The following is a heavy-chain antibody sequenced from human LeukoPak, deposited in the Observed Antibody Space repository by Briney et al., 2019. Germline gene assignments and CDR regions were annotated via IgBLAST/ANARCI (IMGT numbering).Heavy chain of an antibody. Sequence: PGGSLRLSCAASGITFTSHAMSWVRQAPGKGLEWVSLISGSGGHTYYGDSVKGRFTISRDNSKSTLYLQMNSLRAEDTVVYYCAKGGVATMRDGYNYYYYYMEVWGRGTTVTVSS. CDR2: ISGSGGHT. V-gene: IGHV3-23*01. CDR1: GITFTSHA. J-gene: IGHJ6*03. CDR3: AKGGVATMRDGYNYYYYYMEV. D-gene: IGHD5-24*01.